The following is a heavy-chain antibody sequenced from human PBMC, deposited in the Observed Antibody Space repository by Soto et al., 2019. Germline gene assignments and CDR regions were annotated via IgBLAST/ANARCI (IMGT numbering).Heavy chain of an antibody. V-gene: IGHV3-66*01. J-gene: IGHJ1*01. CDR2: IYSGGST. CDR3: ARDRIAVAGNPEYFQH. Sequence: PGGSLRLSCAASGFTVSSNYMSWVRQAPGKGLEWVSVIYSGGSTYYADSVEGRFTISRDNSENTLYLQMNSLRAEDTAVYYCARDRIAVAGNPEYFQHWGQGTLVTVSS. D-gene: IGHD6-19*01. CDR1: GFTVSSNY.